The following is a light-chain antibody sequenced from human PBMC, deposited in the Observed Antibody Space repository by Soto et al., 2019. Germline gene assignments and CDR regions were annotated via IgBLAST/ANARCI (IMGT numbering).Light chain of an antibody. V-gene: IGKV3-11*01. CDR2: DAS. Sequence: EIVLTQSPATQSLSPGERATLSCRASQSVSSYLAWYQQKPGQAPRLFIYDASNRATGVPARFSGSGSGTDFTLTISSLEPEDFAVYYCQQRSNWPWTFGQGTKVEIK. J-gene: IGKJ1*01. CDR1: QSVSSY. CDR3: QQRSNWPWT.